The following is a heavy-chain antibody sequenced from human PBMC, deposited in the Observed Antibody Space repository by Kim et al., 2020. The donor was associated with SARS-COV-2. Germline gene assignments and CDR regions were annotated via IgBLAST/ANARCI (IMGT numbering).Heavy chain of an antibody. Sequence: GGSLRLSCAASGFTFSSYAMHWVRQAPGKGLEWVAVISYDGSNKYYADSVKGRFTISRDNSKNTLYLQMNSLRAEDTAVYYCARVDCSSTSCLYYFDYWGQGTLVTVSS. D-gene: IGHD2-2*01. CDR1: GFTFSSYA. CDR3: ARVDCSSTSCLYYFDY. CDR2: ISYDGSNK. V-gene: IGHV3-30*04. J-gene: IGHJ4*02.